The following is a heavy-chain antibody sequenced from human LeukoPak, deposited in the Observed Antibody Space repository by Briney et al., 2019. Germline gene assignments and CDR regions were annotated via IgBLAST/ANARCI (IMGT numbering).Heavy chain of an antibody. CDR3: ARHVGFFDAFDI. Sequence: KPSETLSLTCTVSGASISSHYWTWIRQSPGKRLEWIGYVFYSGTTSYSPSLNSRVTISIDTFKNQFSLKLSSVTAADTAVYFCARHVGFFDAFDIWGQGTMVTVSS. J-gene: IGHJ3*02. CDR1: GASISSHY. V-gene: IGHV4-59*08. D-gene: IGHD3-3*01. CDR2: VFYSGTT.